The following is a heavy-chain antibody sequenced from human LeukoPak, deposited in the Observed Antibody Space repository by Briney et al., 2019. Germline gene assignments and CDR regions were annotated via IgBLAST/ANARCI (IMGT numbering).Heavy chain of an antibody. Sequence: GGSLSHSCGASGFTASTNYMSWVRQAPGKGLEWVSIIYSGGSTYYADSVKGRFTISRDNSKNTQYLQMNSLRAEDTAVYYCASYRYCYSSAFDIEGQGRVILVSS. CDR3: ASYRYCYSSAFDI. V-gene: IGHV3-66*01. CDR1: GFTASTNY. D-gene: IGHD2-15*01. J-gene: IGHJ3*02. CDR2: IYSGGST.